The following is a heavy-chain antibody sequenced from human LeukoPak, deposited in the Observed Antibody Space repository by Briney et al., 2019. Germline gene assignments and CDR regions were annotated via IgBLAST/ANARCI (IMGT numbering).Heavy chain of an antibody. J-gene: IGHJ4*02. Sequence: PGGSLRLSCAASGFTFSNYDMSWVRQAPGKGLEWGSGISGSGGSTYHADSVKGRFTISRDNSKHTLYLQMNRLRAEDTAVYYCAKELDSSGYFDYWGQGTLVTVSS. CDR1: GFTFSNYD. D-gene: IGHD3-22*01. CDR2: ISGSGGST. CDR3: AKELDSSGYFDY. V-gene: IGHV3-23*01.